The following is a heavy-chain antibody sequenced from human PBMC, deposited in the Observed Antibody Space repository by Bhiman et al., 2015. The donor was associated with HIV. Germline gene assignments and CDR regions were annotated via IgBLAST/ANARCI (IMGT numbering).Heavy chain of an antibody. CDR1: GFTFSSYG. V-gene: IGHV3-30*02. D-gene: IGHD5-18*01. Sequence: QVQLVESGGGVVQPGGSLRLSCAASGFTFSSYGMHWVRQAPGKGLEWVAFIRYDGSNKYYADSVKGRFTISRDNSKNTLYLQMNSLRAEDTAEYYCARGYTYGQGRHGFDYWGQGTLVTVSS. CDR2: IRYDGSNK. CDR3: ARGYTYGQGRHGFDY. J-gene: IGHJ4*02.